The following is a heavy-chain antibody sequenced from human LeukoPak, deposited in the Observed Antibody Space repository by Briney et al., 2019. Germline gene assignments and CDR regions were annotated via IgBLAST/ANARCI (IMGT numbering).Heavy chain of an antibody. CDR3: ARAYYDFWSGYSQDSYYYYYYMDV. CDR1: GGSISSHY. Sequence: SETLSLTCTVSGGSISSHYWSWIRQLPGKGLEWIGYIYYSGSTNYNPSLKSRVTISVDTSKNQFSLKLSSVTAADTAVYYCARAYYDFWSGYSQDSYYYYYYMDVWGKGTTVTVSS. CDR2: IYYSGST. D-gene: IGHD3-3*01. J-gene: IGHJ6*03. V-gene: IGHV4-59*11.